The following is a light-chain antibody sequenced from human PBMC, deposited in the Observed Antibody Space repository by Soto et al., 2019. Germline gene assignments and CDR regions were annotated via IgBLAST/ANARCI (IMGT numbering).Light chain of an antibody. CDR3: QSPVDSGTYPI. CDR2: KDS. Sequence: SYELTQTPSVSVSPGQTARITCSGDALSNQYGYWYQQKPGQAPVLVIYKDSERPSGIPERFSGSGSGTTVTLTISGVQAEDEADYHCQSPVDSGTYPIFGGGTKLTVL. J-gene: IGLJ2*01. CDR1: ALSNQY. V-gene: IGLV3-25*03.